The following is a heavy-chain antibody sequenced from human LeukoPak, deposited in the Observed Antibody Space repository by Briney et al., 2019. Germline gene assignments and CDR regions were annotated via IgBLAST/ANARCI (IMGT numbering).Heavy chain of an antibody. J-gene: IGHJ4*02. Sequence: PSETLSLTCTVSGGSISSYYWSWIRQPPGKGLEWIGYIYYSGSTNYNPSLKSRVTISVDTSKNQFSLKLSSVTAADTAVYYCAREMVGAIINFDYWGQGTLVTVSS. CDR2: IYYSGST. CDR3: AREMVGAIINFDY. D-gene: IGHD1-26*01. V-gene: IGHV4-59*01. CDR1: GGSISSYY.